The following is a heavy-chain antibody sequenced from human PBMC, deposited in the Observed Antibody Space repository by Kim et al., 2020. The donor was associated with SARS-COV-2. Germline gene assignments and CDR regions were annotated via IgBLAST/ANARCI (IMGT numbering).Heavy chain of an antibody. D-gene: IGHD1-1*01. CDR2: IRSKANSYAT. CDR1: GFTFSSSA. V-gene: IGHV3-73*01. J-gene: IGHJ3*02. CDR3: TSVPGTTLAFWDAFD. Sequence: GRSLKLSCAASGFTFSSSAMHWVRQASGQGLEWVGRIRSKANSYATVYAASVKGRFTISRDDSKSTAYLQMNSLKTEDTAVYYCTSVPGTTLAFWDAFD.